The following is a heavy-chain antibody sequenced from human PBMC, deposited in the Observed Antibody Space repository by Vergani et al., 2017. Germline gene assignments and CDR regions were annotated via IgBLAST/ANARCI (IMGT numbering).Heavy chain of an antibody. J-gene: IGHJ4*02. CDR3: ASLGEPSLRFDY. CDR2: IYYSGST. D-gene: IGHD4-17*01. Sequence: QVQLQESGPGLVKPSQTLSLTCTVSGGSISSGGYYLSWIRQHPGKGLEWIGYIYYSGSTYYNPSLKSRGTISVDTSKNQFSLKRSAVTAADTAVFDCASLGEPSLRFDYWGQGTLVTVSS. CDR1: GGSISSGGYY. V-gene: IGHV4-31*03.